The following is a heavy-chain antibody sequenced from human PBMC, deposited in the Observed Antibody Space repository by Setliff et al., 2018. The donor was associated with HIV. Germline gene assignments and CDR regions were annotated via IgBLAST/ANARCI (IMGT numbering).Heavy chain of an antibody. CDR1: GFTFSYYS. J-gene: IGHJ4*02. CDR3: ARVGYNFWSGYYNGRWFDY. D-gene: IGHD3-3*01. Sequence: GGSLRLSCEASGFTFSYYSLNWVRQAPGTGLEWVSYISSSSDTIYYANSVKGRFTISGDNAKNSLSLRMNNLRAEDTAIYYCARVGYNFWSGYYNGRWFDYWGQGTLVTVSS. CDR2: ISSSSDTI. V-gene: IGHV3-48*01.